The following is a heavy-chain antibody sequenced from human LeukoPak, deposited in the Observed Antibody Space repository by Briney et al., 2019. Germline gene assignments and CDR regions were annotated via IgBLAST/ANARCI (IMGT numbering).Heavy chain of an antibody. Sequence: SETLSLTCTVSGGSISSYYWSWIRQPPGKGLEWIGYIYYSGSTNYNPSLKSRVTISVDTSKNQFSLKLSSVTAADTAVYYCARGMGVAAAGTEGTFDYWGQGTLVTVSS. CDR2: IYYSGST. CDR1: GGSISSYY. V-gene: IGHV4-59*01. D-gene: IGHD6-13*01. CDR3: ARGMGVAAAGTEGTFDY. J-gene: IGHJ4*02.